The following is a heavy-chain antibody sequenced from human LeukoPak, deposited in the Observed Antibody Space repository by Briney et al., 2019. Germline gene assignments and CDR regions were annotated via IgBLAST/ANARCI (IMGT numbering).Heavy chain of an antibody. Sequence: GGSLRLSCAASGFTFSDFYMSWIGQAPGKGLEWVSYISSTGSYTDYADSVKGRFTISRDNAKNSLYLQMNSLRAEDTAVYYCARDRLQYSYGYDYWGQGALVTVSS. CDR3: ARDRLQYSYGYDY. CDR2: ISSTGSYT. D-gene: IGHD5-18*01. J-gene: IGHJ4*02. V-gene: IGHV3-11*05. CDR1: GFTFSDFY.